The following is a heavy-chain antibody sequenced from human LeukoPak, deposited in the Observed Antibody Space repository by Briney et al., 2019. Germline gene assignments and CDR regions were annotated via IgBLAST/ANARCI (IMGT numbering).Heavy chain of an antibody. V-gene: IGHV4-39*01. D-gene: IGHD1-26*01. CDR1: GASMSTSSHY. J-gene: IGHJ4*02. CDR2: THYGGNT. CDR3: AGRVGATIWTGMEF. Sequence: SETLSLTCNVSGASMSTSSHYWGWIRQPPGKGLEWIGSTHYGGNTYYNPSLNSRVTISVDTSKKQFSLKLTAVTAADTAVYYCAGRVGATIWTGMEFWGQGTLVTVSS.